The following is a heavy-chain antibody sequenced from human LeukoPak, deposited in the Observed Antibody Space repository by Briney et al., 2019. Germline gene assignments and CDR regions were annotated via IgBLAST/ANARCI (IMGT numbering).Heavy chain of an antibody. CDR3: ARDYGGSSPFDY. J-gene: IGHJ4*02. V-gene: IGHV3-30*04. D-gene: IGHD4-23*01. CDR1: GFTFSSYA. Sequence: GGSLRLSCAASGFTFSSYAMHWVRQAPGKGLEWVAVISYDGSNKYYADSVKGRFTISRDNSKNTLYLQMNSLRAEDTAVYYFARDYGGSSPFDYWGEGTLVTVSS. CDR2: ISYDGSNK.